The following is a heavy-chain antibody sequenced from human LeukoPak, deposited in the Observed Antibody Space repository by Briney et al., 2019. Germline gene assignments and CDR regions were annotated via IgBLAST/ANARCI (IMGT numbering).Heavy chain of an antibody. CDR1: GGTFSSYA. CDR3: ARDVLRFLEWPSYYYYYMDV. V-gene: IGHV1-69*01. Sequence: SVKVSCKASGGTFSSYAISWVRQAPGQGLEWMGGIIPIFGTANYAQKFQGRVTITADESTSTAYMELSSLRSEDTAAYYCARDVLRFLEWPSYYYYYMDVWGKGTTVTVSS. D-gene: IGHD3-3*01. J-gene: IGHJ6*03. CDR2: IIPIFGTA.